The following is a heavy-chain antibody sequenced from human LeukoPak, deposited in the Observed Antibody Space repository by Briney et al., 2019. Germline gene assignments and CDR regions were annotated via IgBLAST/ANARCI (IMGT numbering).Heavy chain of an antibody. D-gene: IGHD3-22*01. J-gene: IGHJ4*02. CDR1: GFTFSSYR. CDR3: ARAGGKTYYYDSSGPEPVSY. CDR2: ISSSSSYI. V-gene: IGHV3-21*01. Sequence: GGSLRLSCAASGFTFSSYRMNWVRQAPGKGLEWVSSISSSSSYIYYADSVKGRFTISRDNAKNSLYLQMNSLRAEDTAVYYCARAGGKTYYYDSSGPEPVSYWGQGTLVTVSS.